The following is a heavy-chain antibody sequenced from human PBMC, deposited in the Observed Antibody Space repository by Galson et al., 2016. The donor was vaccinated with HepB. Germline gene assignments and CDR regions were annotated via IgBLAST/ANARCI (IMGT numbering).Heavy chain of an antibody. CDR2: IWFDGSNK. V-gene: IGHV3-33*01. Sequence: SLRLSCATSGFTFSSYGVHWVRQAPGKGLEWVAVIWFDGSNKRYGDSVKGRFTSSRDDSRNILYLQMNSLRAEDTAVYYCARAREVRGEGYYGMDVWGQGTTVTVSS. J-gene: IGHJ6*02. CDR3: ARAREVRGEGYYGMDV. CDR1: GFTFSSYG. D-gene: IGHD3-10*01.